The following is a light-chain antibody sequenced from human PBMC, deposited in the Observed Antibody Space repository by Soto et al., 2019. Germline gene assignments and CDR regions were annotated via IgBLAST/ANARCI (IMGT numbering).Light chain of an antibody. CDR2: GAS. V-gene: IGKV3-20*01. CDR3: QQYDSSPRT. Sequence: EIVLTQAPGTLFLSRGERATLSCRASPGVRSSHLAWYQQKPGQAPRLLIYGASSRATGIPDRFSGSGSGTDFTLTLSRVEPDDFAVYYCQQYDSSPRTFGQGTKMDIK. CDR1: PGVRSSH. J-gene: IGKJ1*01.